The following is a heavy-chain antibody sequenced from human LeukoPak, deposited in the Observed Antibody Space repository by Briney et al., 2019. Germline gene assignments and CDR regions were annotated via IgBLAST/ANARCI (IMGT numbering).Heavy chain of an antibody. CDR2: IRSKANSYAT. CDR3: TTTYSYDSSGYDSDASDI. V-gene: IGHV3-73*01. J-gene: IGHJ3*02. Sequence: QPGGSLKLSCAASGFTFSGSTMHWVRQASGKGLEWVGRIRSKANSYATAYAASVNGRLTISRDDSKNTAYLQMNSLKTEDTAVYYCTTTYSYDSSGYDSDASDIWGQGTMVTVSS. D-gene: IGHD3-22*01. CDR1: GFTFSGST.